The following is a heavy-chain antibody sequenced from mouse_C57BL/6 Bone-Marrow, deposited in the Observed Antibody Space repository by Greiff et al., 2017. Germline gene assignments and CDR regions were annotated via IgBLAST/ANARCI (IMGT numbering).Heavy chain of an antibody. CDR3: ARGRDDYGADY. CDR2: IDPSDSYT. J-gene: IGHJ4*01. CDR1: GYTFTSYW. V-gene: IGHV1-50*01. Sequence: QVQLQQPGAELVKPGASVKLSCKASGYTFTSYWMQWVKQRPGQGLEWIGEIDPSDSYTNYNQKFKGKATLTVDTSSSTAYMQLSSLTSEDSAVYYCARGRDDYGADYWGQGTSVTVSS. D-gene: IGHD2-4*01.